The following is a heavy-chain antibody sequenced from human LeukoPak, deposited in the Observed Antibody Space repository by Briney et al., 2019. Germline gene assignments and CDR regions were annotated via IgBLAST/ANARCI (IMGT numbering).Heavy chain of an antibody. CDR1: GYTFTSYD. D-gene: IGHD3-3*01. CDR2: MNPNSGNT. Sequence: ASVKVSCKASGYTFTSYDINWVRQATGQGLEWMGWMNPNSGNTGYAQKFQGRVTMTRNTSISTAYMELSSLRSEDTAVYYCARGDDYDFWSGRDAFDIWGQGTMVTVS. CDR3: ARGDDYDFWSGRDAFDI. J-gene: IGHJ3*02. V-gene: IGHV1-8*01.